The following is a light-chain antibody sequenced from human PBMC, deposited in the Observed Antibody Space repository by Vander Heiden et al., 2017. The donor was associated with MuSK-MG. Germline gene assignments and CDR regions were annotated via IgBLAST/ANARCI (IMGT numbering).Light chain of an antibody. CDR1: QSVSSSY. V-gene: IGKV3-20*01. Sequence: EIVLTQSPGTLSLSPGDGATLSCRASQSVSSSYLAWYQHKPGQAPRLLIYGASSRATGIPDRFSGSGTGTDFTLTISRLEPEDFAVYYCQQYGDSPPYTFGQGTKLEIK. CDR3: QQYGDSPPYT. CDR2: GAS. J-gene: IGKJ2*01.